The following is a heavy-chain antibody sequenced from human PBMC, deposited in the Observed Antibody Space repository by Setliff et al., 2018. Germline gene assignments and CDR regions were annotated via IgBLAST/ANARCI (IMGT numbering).Heavy chain of an antibody. D-gene: IGHD5-18*01. V-gene: IGHV3-53*01. CDR1: GFTFSSYA. J-gene: IGHJ3*02. Sequence: PGGSLRLSCAASGFTFSSYAMTWVRQAPGKGLEWVSVIYSGGSTYYADSVKGRFTISRDNSKNTLYLQMNSLRAEDTAVYYCARGYSYGYGDAFDIWGQGTMVTVSS. CDR2: IYSGGST. CDR3: ARGYSYGYGDAFDI.